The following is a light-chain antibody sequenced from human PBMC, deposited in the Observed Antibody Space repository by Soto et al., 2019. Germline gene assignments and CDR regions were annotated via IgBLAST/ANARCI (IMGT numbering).Light chain of an antibody. CDR2: SNY. V-gene: IGLV1-44*01. J-gene: IGLJ2*01. CDR3: SSYAGSSARVV. CDR1: NSNIGSNP. Sequence: QSVLTQPPSASGTPGQRVTISCSGSNSNIGSNPVHWYQQFPGTAPKVLIYSNYQRPSGVPDRFSGSKSGTSASLAISGLQSEDEADYYCSSYAGSSARVVFGGGTKLTVL.